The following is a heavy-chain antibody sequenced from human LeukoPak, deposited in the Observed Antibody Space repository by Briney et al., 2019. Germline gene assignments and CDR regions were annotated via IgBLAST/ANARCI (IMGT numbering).Heavy chain of an antibody. CDR2: INHSGCT. Sequence: SETLSLTCAVYGGSFSGYYWSWIRQPPGKGLEWIGEINHSGCTNYNPSLKSRVTISVDTSKNQFSLKLSSVTAADTAVYYCARAPPGIANFDYWGQGTLVTVSS. V-gene: IGHV4-34*01. CDR3: ARAPPGIANFDY. J-gene: IGHJ4*02. CDR1: GGSFSGYY. D-gene: IGHD6-13*01.